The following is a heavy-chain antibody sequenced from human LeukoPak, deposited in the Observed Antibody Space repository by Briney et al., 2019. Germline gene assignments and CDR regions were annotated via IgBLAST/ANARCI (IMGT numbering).Heavy chain of an antibody. V-gene: IGHV1-2*02. Sequence: ASVKASCKASGYTFTGYYMHWVRQAPGQGLEGMGWINPNSGGTNYAQKFQGRVTMTRDTSISTAYMELSRLRSDDTAVYYCASLGYCSNTSCSHYYYYYMDVWGKGTTVTVSS. CDR3: ASLGYCSNTSCSHYYYYYMDV. CDR2: INPNSGGT. D-gene: IGHD2-2*01. CDR1: GYTFTGYY. J-gene: IGHJ6*03.